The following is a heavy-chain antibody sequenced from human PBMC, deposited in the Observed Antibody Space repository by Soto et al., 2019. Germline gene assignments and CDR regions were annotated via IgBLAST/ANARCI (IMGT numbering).Heavy chain of an antibody. CDR3: SKEGSLTAALDY. D-gene: IGHD6-13*01. CDR2: IGGSGGMT. Sequence: GGSLRLSCAASGFTFNNYAMSWVRQAPGKGLEWVSAIGGSGGMTYYSDSARGRFTISRDNSKNMLYLQMNSLRAEDTAVYYCSKEGSLTAALDYWGQGTLVTVSS. CDR1: GFTFNNYA. J-gene: IGHJ4*02. V-gene: IGHV3-23*01.